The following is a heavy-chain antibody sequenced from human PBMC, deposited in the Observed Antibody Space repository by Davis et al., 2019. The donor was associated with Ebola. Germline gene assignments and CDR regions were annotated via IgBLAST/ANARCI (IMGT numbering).Heavy chain of an antibody. Sequence: PGGSLRLSCAASGFTFSSYAMSWVRQAPGKGLEWVSAISGSGGSTYYADSVKGRFTISRDNSKNTLYLQMNSLRAEDTAVYYCAKDYYDSSGYWTSPHYYYYMDVWGKGTTVTVSS. J-gene: IGHJ6*03. D-gene: IGHD3-22*01. CDR2: ISGSGGST. CDR3: AKDYYDSSGYWTSPHYYYYMDV. CDR1: GFTFSSYA. V-gene: IGHV3-23*01.